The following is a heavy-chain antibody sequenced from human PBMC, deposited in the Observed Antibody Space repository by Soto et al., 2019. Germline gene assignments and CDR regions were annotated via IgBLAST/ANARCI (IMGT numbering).Heavy chain of an antibody. J-gene: IGHJ6*03. CDR2: IYPGDSDT. CDR3: ASQSLEARDYYYYYYMDV. D-gene: IGHD6-6*01. V-gene: IGHV5-51*03. Sequence: EVQLVQSGAEVKKPGESLKISCKGSGYSFTSYWIGWVRQMPGKGLEWMGIIYPGDSDTRYSPSFQGQVTISADKSISTAYLQWSSLKASDTAMYYCASQSLEARDYYYYYYMDVWGKGTTVTVSS. CDR1: GYSFTSYW.